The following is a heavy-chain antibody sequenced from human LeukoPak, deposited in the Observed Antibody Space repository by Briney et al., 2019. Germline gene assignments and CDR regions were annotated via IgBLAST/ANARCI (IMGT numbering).Heavy chain of an antibody. J-gene: IGHJ4*02. CDR1: GFAVSRNY. Sequence: GGSLRLSCAASGFAVSRNYMTWVRQAPGKGLEWVSVIYNDGSTFYADSVKGRFTISRDNAKNTAYLQMNSLRVEDTAVYYCARGPWDCWGQGTLVTVSS. V-gene: IGHV3-53*05. CDR3: ARGPWDC. CDR2: IYNDGST.